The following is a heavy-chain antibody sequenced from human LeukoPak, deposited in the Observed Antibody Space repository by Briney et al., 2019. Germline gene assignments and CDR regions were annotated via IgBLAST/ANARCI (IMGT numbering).Heavy chain of an antibody. J-gene: IGHJ6*02. V-gene: IGHV3-48*02. CDR2: ISSSSSTI. CDR3: ATDYGDDTGNYYYGMDV. CDR1: GFTFSSYS. Sequence: GGSLRLSCAASGFTFSSYSMNWVRQAPGKGLEWVSYISSSSSTIYYADSVKGRFTISRDNAKNSLYLQMNRLRDEDTAVYYCATDYGDDTGNYYYGMDVWAQGTTVTVPS. D-gene: IGHD4-17*01.